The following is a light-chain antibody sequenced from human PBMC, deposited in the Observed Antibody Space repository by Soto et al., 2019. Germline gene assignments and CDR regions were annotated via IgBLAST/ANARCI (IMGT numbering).Light chain of an antibody. V-gene: IGKV1-17*02. CDR2: TAS. CDR3: VQHNSFPFT. CDR1: QGIKGD. Sequence: DIQMTQSPSSLSASVGDRVTITCRASQGIKGDLGWYQQKQGKAPQRRIYTASSLQSGVPSRLSGRGSGREFTLTNIYRQPKDFAIYNCVQHNSFPFTFGPGTSVDI. J-gene: IGKJ3*01.